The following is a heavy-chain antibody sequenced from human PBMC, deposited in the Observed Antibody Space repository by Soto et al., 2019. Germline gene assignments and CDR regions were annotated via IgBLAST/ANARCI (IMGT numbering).Heavy chain of an antibody. V-gene: IGHV4-59*01. J-gene: IGHJ4*02. CDR2: IHHSGST. CDR1: GGSISTYY. D-gene: IGHD2-15*01. CDR3: GRVVDCRYGMCSFWFDY. Sequence: SETLSLTCAVSGGSISTYYWSWVRQPPGKGLEWIGNIHHSGSTNYNPSLNSGVTISIDTSKNKLSLWLKSVTAADTAVDYYGRVVDCRYGMCSFWFDYWGQGTLVTVSS.